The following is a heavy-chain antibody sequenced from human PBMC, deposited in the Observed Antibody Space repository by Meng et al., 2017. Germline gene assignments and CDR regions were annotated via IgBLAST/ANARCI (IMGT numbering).Heavy chain of an antibody. Sequence: SVKVSCKASGGTFSSYAISWVRQAPGQGLEWMGGIIPIFGTANYAQKFQGRVTITADESTSTAYMELSSLRSEDTAVYYCARDASDYGGVFDYWGQGTLVTVSS. CDR3: ARDASDYGGVFDY. J-gene: IGHJ4*02. CDR1: GGTFSSYA. CDR2: IIPIFGTA. D-gene: IGHD4-23*01. V-gene: IGHV1-69*13.